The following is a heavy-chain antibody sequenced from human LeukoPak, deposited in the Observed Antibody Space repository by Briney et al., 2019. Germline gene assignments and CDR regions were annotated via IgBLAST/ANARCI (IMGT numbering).Heavy chain of an antibody. Sequence: PSETLSLTCAVYGGSFSGYYWSWIRQPPGKGLEWIGEINHSGSTNYNPSLKSRVTIPVDTSKNQFSLKLSSVTAADTAVYYCARAMVRGANSSGAFDIWGQGTMVTVSS. CDR2: INHSGST. CDR3: ARAMVRGANSSGAFDI. CDR1: GGSFSGYY. V-gene: IGHV4-34*01. D-gene: IGHD3-10*01. J-gene: IGHJ3*02.